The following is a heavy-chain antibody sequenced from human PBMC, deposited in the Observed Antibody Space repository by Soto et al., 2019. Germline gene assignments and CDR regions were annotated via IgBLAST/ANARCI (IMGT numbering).Heavy chain of an antibody. J-gene: IGHJ1*01. V-gene: IGHV3-15*01. CDR3: TTDPAVYSSSWYPEYFQH. CDR1: GFTFSNAW. CDR2: IKSKTDGGTT. D-gene: IGHD6-13*01. Sequence: EVQLVESGGGLVKPGGSLRLSCAASGFTFSNAWMSWVRQAPGKGLEWVGRIKSKTDGGTTDYAAPVKGRFTISRDDSKNTLYLQMNSLKTEDTAVYYCTTDPAVYSSSWYPEYFQHWGQGTLVTVSS.